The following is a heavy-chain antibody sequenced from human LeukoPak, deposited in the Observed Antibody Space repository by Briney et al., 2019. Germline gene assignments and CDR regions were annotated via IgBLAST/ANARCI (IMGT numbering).Heavy chain of an antibody. V-gene: IGHV3-23*01. Sequence: GGSLRLSCAASGLTFSNYAMNWVRQASGRGLEWVSGITDSGRKTYYADSVKGRFSISRDNSKNTVYLRMSDLRAEDTAVYYCAKITKATTPNYWGQGTLVTVSS. CDR3: AKITKATTPNY. J-gene: IGHJ4*02. CDR2: ITDSGRKT. CDR1: GLTFSNYA. D-gene: IGHD4-17*01.